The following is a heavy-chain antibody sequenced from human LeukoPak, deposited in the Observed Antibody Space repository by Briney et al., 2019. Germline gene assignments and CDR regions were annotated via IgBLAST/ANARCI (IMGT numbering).Heavy chain of an antibody. CDR1: GFTFSTYS. D-gene: IGHD6-13*01. Sequence: GGSLRLSCAASGFTFSTYSMSWVRQAPGKGLEWVSYISSISSIIYYADSVKGRFTISRDNTKSSLYLQMNSLRAEDTAVYYCARSRPGTEAGQPNFDYWGQGTLVTVSS. V-gene: IGHV3-48*01. J-gene: IGHJ4*02. CDR3: ARSRPGTEAGQPNFDY. CDR2: ISSISSII.